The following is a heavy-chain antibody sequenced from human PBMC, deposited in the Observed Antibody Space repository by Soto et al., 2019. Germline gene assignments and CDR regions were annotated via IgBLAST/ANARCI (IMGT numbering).Heavy chain of an antibody. V-gene: IGHV4-34*01. D-gene: IGHD3-3*01. CDR3: ARGRIVDFWSGYYRHTYYFDY. CDR2: INHSGST. Sequence: PSETLSLTCAVSGGSFSGYYWSWIRQPPGKELEWIGEINHSGSTNYNPSLKSRVTISVDTSKNQFSLKLSSVTAADTAVYYCARGRIVDFWSGYYRHTYYFDYWGQGTLVTVS. CDR1: GGSFSGYY. J-gene: IGHJ4*02.